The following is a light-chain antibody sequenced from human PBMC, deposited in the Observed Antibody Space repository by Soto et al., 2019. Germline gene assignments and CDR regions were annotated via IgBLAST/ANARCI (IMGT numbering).Light chain of an antibody. J-gene: IGLJ1*01. Sequence: QSALTQPASVSGSPGQSIAISCTGSSRDVGFYNYVSWYQQHPGEVPKLIIFEVSNRPSGVSNRFSGSKSGNTAYLTISGLQAEYEAAYYCSSYTTSSTRVFGTGTKLTVL. CDR3: SSYTTSSTRV. V-gene: IGLV2-14*01. CDR1: SRDVGFYNY. CDR2: EVS.